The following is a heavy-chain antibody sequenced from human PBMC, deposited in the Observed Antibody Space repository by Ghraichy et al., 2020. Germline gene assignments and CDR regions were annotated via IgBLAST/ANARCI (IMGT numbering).Heavy chain of an antibody. CDR1: GGSIRSYY. Sequence: SETLSLTCTVSGGSIRSYYWSWIRQPPGKGLEWIGYIYYSGSTNYNPSLKSRVTMSVDTSKNQFSLRLTSVTAADTAVYYCARHSSGWYGMDVWGQGTTVTVSS. J-gene: IGHJ6*02. CDR2: IYYSGST. D-gene: IGHD6-19*01. CDR3: ARHSSGWYGMDV. V-gene: IGHV4-59*08.